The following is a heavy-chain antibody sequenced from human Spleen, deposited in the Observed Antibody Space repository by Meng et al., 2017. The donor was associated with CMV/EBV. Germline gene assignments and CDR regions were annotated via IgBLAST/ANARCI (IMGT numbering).Heavy chain of an antibody. D-gene: IGHD1-26*01. CDR1: GGSVSSGSYY. Sequence: SETLSLTCTVSGGSVSSGSYYWSWIRQPPGKGLEWIGSISYSGSTYYNPSLKSRVTISVDTSKNQFSLKLSSVTAADTAVYYCARVSGSGSYQIDYWGQGTLVTVSS. J-gene: IGHJ4*02. V-gene: IGHV4-39*01. CDR2: ISYSGST. CDR3: ARVSGSGSYQIDY.